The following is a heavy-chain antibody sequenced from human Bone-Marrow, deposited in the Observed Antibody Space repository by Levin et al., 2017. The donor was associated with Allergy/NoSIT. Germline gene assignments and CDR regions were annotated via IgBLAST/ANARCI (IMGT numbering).Heavy chain of an antibody. D-gene: IGHD1-14*01. CDR1: GGSVRSSDSY. J-gene: IGHJ5*02. V-gene: IGHV4-39*01. CDR3: GRHKSVGHSLPPGIRSSANWFDP. Sequence: TSETLSLTCTVSGGSVRSSDSYWGWIRQTPGKGLEWIGSIEYSGSTYNNPSLKSRVSLSIDTSRPQFSLHLSSVTAADSAVYYCGRHKSVGHSLPPGIRSSANWFDPWGQGILVTVSS. CDR2: IEYSGST.